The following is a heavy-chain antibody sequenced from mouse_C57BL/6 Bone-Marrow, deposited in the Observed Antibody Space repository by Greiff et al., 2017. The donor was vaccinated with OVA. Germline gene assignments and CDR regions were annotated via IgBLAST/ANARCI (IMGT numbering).Heavy chain of an antibody. CDR3: ARMGVNGSSYYWYFDV. Sequence: QVQLQQPGTELVKPGASVKLSCKASGYTFTSYWMHWVKQRPGQGLEWIGNINPSNGGTNYNEKFKSKATLTVDKSSSTAYMQLSSLTSEDSAVYYCARMGVNGSSYYWYFDVWGTGTTVTVSS. J-gene: IGHJ1*03. CDR2: INPSNGGT. V-gene: IGHV1-53*01. D-gene: IGHD1-1*01. CDR1: GYTFTSYW.